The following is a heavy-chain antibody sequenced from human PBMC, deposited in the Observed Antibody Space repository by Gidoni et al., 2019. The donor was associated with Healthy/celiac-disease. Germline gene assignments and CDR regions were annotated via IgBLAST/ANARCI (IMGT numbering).Heavy chain of an antibody. Sequence: QVQLQESGQGLVKPSQPLSLTCPVSGGSISSGGYYWSWIRQHPGKGLEWIGYIYYSGSTYYNPSLKSRVTISVDTSKNQFSLKLSSVTAADTAVYYCARDPIQRSYFDYWGQGTLVTVSS. CDR3: ARDPIQRSYFDY. CDR2: IYYSGST. CDR1: GGSISSGGYY. V-gene: IGHV4-31*03. J-gene: IGHJ4*02.